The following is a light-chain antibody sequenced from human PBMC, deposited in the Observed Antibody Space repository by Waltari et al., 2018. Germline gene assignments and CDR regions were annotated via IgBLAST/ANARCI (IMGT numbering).Light chain of an antibody. CDR3: QQYDGEVVT. CDR1: QSVTSIS. Sequence: EIVLTQSPCTLSLSPGERATISCRASQSVTSISLTWYQQKLGQARRLLIYGTSSRATDIPDRFSGSGSGTDFTLTISRLEPEDFAVYYCQQYDGEVVTFGGGTKVEI. V-gene: IGKV3-20*01. J-gene: IGKJ4*01. CDR2: GTS.